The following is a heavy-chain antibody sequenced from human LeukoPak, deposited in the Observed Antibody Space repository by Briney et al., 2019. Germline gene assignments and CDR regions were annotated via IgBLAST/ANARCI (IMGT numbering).Heavy chain of an antibody. Sequence: PGGSLRLSCSASGFTFSSYAMHWVRQAPGRGLEWVAVISYDGSNKYYADSVKGRFTISRDNSKNTLYLQMNSLRAEDTAVYYCAKDRHYYDSSGYYSYDYWGQGTLVTVSS. CDR2: ISYDGSNK. CDR3: AKDRHYYDSSGYYSYDY. J-gene: IGHJ4*02. V-gene: IGHV3-30-3*01. D-gene: IGHD3-22*01. CDR1: GFTFSSYA.